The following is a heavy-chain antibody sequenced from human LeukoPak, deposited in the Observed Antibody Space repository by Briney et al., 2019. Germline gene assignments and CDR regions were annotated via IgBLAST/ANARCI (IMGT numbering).Heavy chain of an antibody. CDR1: GFTFSSYW. D-gene: IGHD3-10*01. Sequence: GGSLRLSCAASGFTFSSYWMSWVRQAPGKGLEWVANIKQDGSEKYYVDSVKGRFTISRDNAKNSLYLQMNSLRAEDTAVYYCARDRGYYGSGRSYYMDVWGKGTTVTISS. CDR3: ARDRGYYGSGRSYYMDV. V-gene: IGHV3-7*01. CDR2: IKQDGSEK. J-gene: IGHJ6*03.